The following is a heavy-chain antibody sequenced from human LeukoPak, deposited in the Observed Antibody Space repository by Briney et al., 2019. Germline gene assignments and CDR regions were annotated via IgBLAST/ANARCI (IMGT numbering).Heavy chain of an antibody. CDR3: ARRVGSGTYLYFFDF. Sequence: ASVKVSCKTSGYTFSHYGISWVRQAPGQGLEWMGWISPYNGNTNFAQSLRDRVTMTTDISTSTAYMELTGLRSDDTAVHYCARRVGSGTYLYFFDFWGQGTLVTVSS. D-gene: IGHD1-26*01. CDR2: ISPYNGNT. J-gene: IGHJ4*02. CDR1: GYTFSHYG. V-gene: IGHV1-18*01.